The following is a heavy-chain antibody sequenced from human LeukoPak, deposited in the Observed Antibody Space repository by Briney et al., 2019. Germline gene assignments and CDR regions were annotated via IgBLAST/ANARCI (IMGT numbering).Heavy chain of an antibody. CDR3: ARARGSGGSGSYSFFDY. CDR1: GFTFDDYG. D-gene: IGHD3-10*01. Sequence: PGGSLRLSCAASGFTFDDYGMSWVRQAPGKGLEWVSGINWNGGSTGYADSVKGLFTISRDNAKNSLYLQMNSLRAEDTALYYCARARGSGGSGSYSFFDYWGQGTLVTVSS. CDR2: INWNGGST. J-gene: IGHJ4*02. V-gene: IGHV3-20*04.